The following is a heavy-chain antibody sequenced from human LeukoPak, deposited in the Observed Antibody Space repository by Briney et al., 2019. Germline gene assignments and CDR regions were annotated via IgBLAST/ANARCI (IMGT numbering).Heavy chain of an antibody. CDR3: ARPDSSGWYAYYGMDV. V-gene: IGHV3-74*01. J-gene: IGHJ6*02. Sequence: GGSLRLSCAASGFTFSSYWMHWVRQAPGKGLVWVSRINSDGSSTSYADSVKGRFTISRDNAKNTLYLQMNSLRAEDTAVYYCARPDSSGWYAYYGMDVWGQGTTVTVPS. D-gene: IGHD6-19*01. CDR1: GFTFSSYW. CDR2: INSDGSST.